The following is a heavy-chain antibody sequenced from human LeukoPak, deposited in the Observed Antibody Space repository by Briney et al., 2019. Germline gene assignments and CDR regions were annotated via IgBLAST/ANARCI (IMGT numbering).Heavy chain of an antibody. CDR2: IYYSGST. V-gene: IGHV4-31*03. Sequence: SQTLSLTCTVSGGSISSGGYYWSWIRQHPGKGLEWIGYIYYSGSTYYNPSLKSRVTISVDTSKNQFSLKLSSVTAADTAVYYCVSAYYYGSSWFDPWGQGTLVTVSS. CDR1: GGSISSGGYY. CDR3: VSAYYYGSSWFDP. D-gene: IGHD3-10*01. J-gene: IGHJ5*02.